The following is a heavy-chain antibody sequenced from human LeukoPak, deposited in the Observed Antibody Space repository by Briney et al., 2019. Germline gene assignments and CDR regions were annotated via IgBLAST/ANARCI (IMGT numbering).Heavy chain of an antibody. CDR1: GYSISSGYY. J-gene: IGHJ4*02. CDR3: ARQWSSTSDFDY. D-gene: IGHD2-2*01. Sequence: SETLSLTCAVSGYSISSGYYWGWIRQPPGKGLGWIGSIYHSGSTYYNPSLKSRVTISVDTSKNQFSLKLSSVTAADTAVYYCARQWSSTSDFDYWGQGTLVTVSS. V-gene: IGHV4-38-2*01. CDR2: IYHSGST.